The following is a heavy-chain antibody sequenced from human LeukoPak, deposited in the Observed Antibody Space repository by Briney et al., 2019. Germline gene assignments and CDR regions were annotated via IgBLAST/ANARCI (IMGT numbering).Heavy chain of an antibody. CDR1: GGTFSSYA. CDR3: ARESRYYDSSRDY. V-gene: IGHV1-69*05. J-gene: IGHJ4*02. CDR2: IIPIFGTA. Sequence: SVKVSCKASGGTFSSYAISWVRQAPGQGLEWMGRIIPIFGTANYAQKFQGRVTITTDESTSTAYMELSSLRSEDTAVYYCARESRYYDSSRDYWGQGTLVTVSS. D-gene: IGHD3-22*01.